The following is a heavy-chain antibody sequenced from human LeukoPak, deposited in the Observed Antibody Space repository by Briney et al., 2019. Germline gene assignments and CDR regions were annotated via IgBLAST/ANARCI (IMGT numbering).Heavy chain of an antibody. CDR2: ISGDGGST. CDR1: GFTFDDYA. D-gene: IGHD7-27*01. Sequence: GGSLRLSCAASGFTFDDYAMHWGRQAPGKGVEWVSLISGDGGSTYYADSVKGRFTISRDNSKNSLYLQMNSLRTEDTALYYCAKDSGDRYYYMDVWGKGTTVTVSS. V-gene: IGHV3-43*02. CDR3: AKDSGDRYYYMDV. J-gene: IGHJ6*03.